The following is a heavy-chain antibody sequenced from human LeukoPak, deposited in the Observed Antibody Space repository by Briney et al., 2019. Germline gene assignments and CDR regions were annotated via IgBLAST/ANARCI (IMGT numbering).Heavy chain of an antibody. D-gene: IGHD5-12*01. CDR2: ISGSGDST. J-gene: IGHJ4*02. Sequence: GGSLRLSCEASGFPFSSYAMSWVRQAPGKGLEWVSVISGSGDSTYYADSVEGRCTSSRDNSKDALYLQMNSLRAEDTAVYYCARVGYSGYDYDYWGQGTLVTASS. CDR3: ARVGYSGYDYDY. CDR1: GFPFSSYA. V-gene: IGHV3-23*01.